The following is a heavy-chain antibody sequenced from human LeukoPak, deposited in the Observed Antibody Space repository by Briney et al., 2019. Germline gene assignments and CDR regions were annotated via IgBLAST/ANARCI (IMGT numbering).Heavy chain of an antibody. J-gene: IGHJ4*02. CDR3: ARRTNYLAFDY. D-gene: IGHD4/OR15-4a*01. Sequence: GGSLRLSCAASGFTFSSYNMNWVRQAPGKGLEWVANMSPDGTEKYYVDSVKGRFTISRDNAKNSLYLQMNNLRAEDTAVYSCARRTNYLAFDYWGQGTLVTVSS. CDR1: GFTFSSYN. CDR2: MSPDGTEK. V-gene: IGHV3-7*01.